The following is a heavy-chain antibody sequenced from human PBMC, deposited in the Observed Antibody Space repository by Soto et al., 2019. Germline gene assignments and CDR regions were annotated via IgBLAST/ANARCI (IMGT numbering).Heavy chain of an antibody. Sequence: ASVKVSCKASGYTFTSYDINWVRQATGQGLEWMGWMNPNSGNTGYAQKFQGRVTMTRNTSISTAYMELSSLRSEDTAVYYCAGDATVSYYYDSSGYFPFDYWGQGTLVTVSS. CDR3: AGDATVSYYYDSSGYFPFDY. CDR2: MNPNSGNT. J-gene: IGHJ4*02. CDR1: GYTFTSYD. V-gene: IGHV1-8*01. D-gene: IGHD3-22*01.